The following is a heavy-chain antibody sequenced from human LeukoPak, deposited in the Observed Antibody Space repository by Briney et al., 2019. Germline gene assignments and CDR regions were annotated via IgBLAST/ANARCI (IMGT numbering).Heavy chain of an antibody. CDR1: SGSISSSTYY. J-gene: IGHJ1*01. CDR2: IYYSGST. Sequence: PSETLSLTCTVSSGSISSSTYYWGWIRQPPGKGLEWIGNIYYSGSTYYNPSLKSRVTISVDTSKNQFSLKLSSVTAADTAVYYCARTYYYDSSGVQYFQHWGQGTLVTVSS. D-gene: IGHD3-22*01. V-gene: IGHV4-39*01. CDR3: ARTYYYDSSGVQYFQH.